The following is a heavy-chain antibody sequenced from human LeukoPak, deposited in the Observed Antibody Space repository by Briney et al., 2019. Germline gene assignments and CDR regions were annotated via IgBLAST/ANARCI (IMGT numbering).Heavy chain of an antibody. J-gene: IGHJ5*02. CDR2: ISAYNGNT. D-gene: IGHD3-22*01. CDR3: ARDPLYYYDSSGYYGWFDP. V-gene: IGHV1-18*04. Sequence: ASVKVSCKASGYTFTGYQMSWVRQAPGQGLERMGWISAYNGNTNYAQKLQGRVTMTTDTSTSTAYMELRSLRSDDTAVYYCARDPLYYYDSSGYYGWFDPWGQGTLVTVSS. CDR1: GYTFTGYQ.